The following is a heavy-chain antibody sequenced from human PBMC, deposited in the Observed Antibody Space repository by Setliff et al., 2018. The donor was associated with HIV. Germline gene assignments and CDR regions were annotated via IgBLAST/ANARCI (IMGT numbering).Heavy chain of an antibody. D-gene: IGHD6-13*01. CDR3: ARVPTSSWYVTTQRTKEYFHH. V-gene: IGHV4-39*07. Sequence: KPSETLSLTCTVSGGSIKSSSYYWGWIRQPPGKGLEWIGSIYYSGNTYYNPSLKSRVTISTDTSRNQFSLRLSSVTAADTAIYYCARVPTSSWYVTTQRTKEYFHHWGQGTLVTVSS. J-gene: IGHJ1*01. CDR2: IYYSGNT. CDR1: GGSIKSSSYY.